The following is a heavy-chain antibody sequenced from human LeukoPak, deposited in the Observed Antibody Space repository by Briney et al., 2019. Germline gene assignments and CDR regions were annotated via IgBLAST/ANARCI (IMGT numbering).Heavy chain of an antibody. D-gene: IGHD5-18*01. Sequence: SGTLSLTCAVSGGSISSSNWWSWVRQPPGKGLEWIGEIYHSGSTNYNPSLKSRVTISVDKSKNQFSLKLSSVTAADTAVYYCARTTEGGYTYDFFYYYYMDVWGKGTTVTIYS. J-gene: IGHJ6*03. V-gene: IGHV4-4*02. CDR1: GGSISSSNW. CDR2: IYHSGST. CDR3: ARTTEGGYTYDFFYYYYMDV.